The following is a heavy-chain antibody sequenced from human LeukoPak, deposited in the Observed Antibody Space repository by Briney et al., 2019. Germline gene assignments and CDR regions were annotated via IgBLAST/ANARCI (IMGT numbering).Heavy chain of an antibody. J-gene: IGHJ4*02. Sequence: SETLSLTCTVSGGSISSYYWSWIRQPPGKGLEWIGYIYYSGSTNYNPSLKSRVTISVDTSKNQFSLKLSSVTAADTAVYYCARGPPYLLFDYWGQRTLVTVSS. CDR2: IYYSGST. V-gene: IGHV4-59*01. CDR3: ARGPPYLLFDY. D-gene: IGHD2-15*01. CDR1: GGSISSYY.